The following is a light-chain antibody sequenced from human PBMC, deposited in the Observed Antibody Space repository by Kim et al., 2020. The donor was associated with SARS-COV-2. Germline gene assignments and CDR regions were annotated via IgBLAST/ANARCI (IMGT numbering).Light chain of an antibody. V-gene: IGLV3-19*01. Sequence: SSELTQDPAVSVALGQTVRITCQGDSLRSYYATWYQQKPGQAPILVIYGKNNRPSGIPDRFSGSSSGNTASLTITGTQAGAEADYYCTSRDSNDNVVFGG. CDR1: SLRSYY. J-gene: IGLJ2*01. CDR2: GKN. CDR3: TSRDSNDNVV.